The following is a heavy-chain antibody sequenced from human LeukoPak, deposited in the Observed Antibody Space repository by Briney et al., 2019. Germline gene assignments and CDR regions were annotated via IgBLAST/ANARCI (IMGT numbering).Heavy chain of an antibody. D-gene: IGHD2-2*01. J-gene: IGHJ3*02. V-gene: IGHV7-4-1*02. Sequence: ASVKVSCKASGYTFTSYAMNWVRQAPGQGLEWMGWINTNTGNPTYAQGFTGRFVFSLDTSVSTAYLQISSLKAEDTAVYYRASSKVVPAARGAFDIWGQGTMVTVSS. CDR2: INTNTGNP. CDR3: ASSKVVPAARGAFDI. CDR1: GYTFTSYA.